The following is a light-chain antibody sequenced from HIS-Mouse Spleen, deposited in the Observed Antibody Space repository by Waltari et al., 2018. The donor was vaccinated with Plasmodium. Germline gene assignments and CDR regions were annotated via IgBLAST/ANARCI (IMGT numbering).Light chain of an antibody. V-gene: IGKV3-11*01. CDR3: QQRSNWMYT. Sequence: EIVLTQSPATLSLSPGERATLSCRASQSVSSYLAWYQQKPGQAPRLLIYDASNRATGIPARFRGRGSWTDFTLTISRLEPEDFAVYYWQQRSNWMYTFGQGTKLEIK. CDR2: DAS. J-gene: IGKJ2*01. CDR1: QSVSSY.